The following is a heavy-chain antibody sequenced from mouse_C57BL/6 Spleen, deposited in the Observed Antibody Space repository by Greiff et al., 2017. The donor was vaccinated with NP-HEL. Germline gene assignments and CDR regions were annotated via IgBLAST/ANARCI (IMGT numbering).Heavy chain of an antibody. CDR2: IYPGDGDT. CDR1: GYAFSSSW. Sequence: QVQLQQSGPELVKPGASVKISCKASGYAFSSSWMNWVKQRPGKGLEWIGRIYPGDGDTNYNGKFKGKATLTADKSSSTAYMQLSSLTSEDSAVYFCAGYSNPDWYFDVWGTGTTVTVSS. CDR3: AGYSNPDWYFDV. D-gene: IGHD2-5*01. J-gene: IGHJ1*03. V-gene: IGHV1-82*01.